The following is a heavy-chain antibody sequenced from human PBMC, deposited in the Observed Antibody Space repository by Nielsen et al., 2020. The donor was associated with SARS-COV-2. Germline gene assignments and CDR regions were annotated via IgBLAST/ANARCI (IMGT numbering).Heavy chain of an antibody. CDR3: SRHKDYNWFDP. Sequence: SETLSLTCTVSGGSISSGDYYWGWIRQPPGKGLEWIGSIYYSGSTYYNPSLESRVTTSVDTSKNQFSLKLSSVTAADTAVYYCSRHKDYNWFDPWGQGTLVTVSS. J-gene: IGHJ5*02. CDR1: GGSISSGDYY. V-gene: IGHV4-39*01. CDR2: IYYSGST.